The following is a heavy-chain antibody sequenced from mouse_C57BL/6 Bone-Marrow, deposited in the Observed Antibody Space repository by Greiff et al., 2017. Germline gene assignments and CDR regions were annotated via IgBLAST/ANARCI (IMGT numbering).Heavy chain of an antibody. V-gene: IGHV1-50*01. CDR3: ARHGYYAMDY. Sequence: QVQLQQPGAELVKPGASVKLSCKASGYTFTSYWMQWVQQRPGQGLEWIGEIDPSDSYTNYNQKFKGKATLTVDTSSSTAYMQLSSLTSEDSAVYYCARHGYYAMDYWGQGTSVTVSS. CDR1: GYTFTSYW. CDR2: IDPSDSYT. J-gene: IGHJ4*01.